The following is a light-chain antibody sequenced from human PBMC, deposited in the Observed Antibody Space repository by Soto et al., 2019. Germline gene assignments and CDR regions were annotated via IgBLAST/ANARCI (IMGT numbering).Light chain of an antibody. V-gene: IGLV2-18*02. CDR3: SSFTSKSTLI. J-gene: IGLJ2*01. CDR1: STDFVSYNR. Sequence: ALTQPPSVSGSPGQSVTISCTGTSTDFVSYNRVSWYQQPPGTAPKLIIYEASNRPSGVPDRFSGSKSGNTASLTISGLQAADEADYYCSSFTSKSTLIFGGGTKLTVL. CDR2: EAS.